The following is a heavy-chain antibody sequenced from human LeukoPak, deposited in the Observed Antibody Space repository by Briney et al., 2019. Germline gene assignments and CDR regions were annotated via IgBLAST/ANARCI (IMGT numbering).Heavy chain of an antibody. V-gene: IGHV3-7*01. CDR3: ARGARWYFGAFDI. Sequence: PGGSLRLSCAASGFTFSSYAMNWVRQAPGKGLEWVANIKQDGSEKYYVDSVKGRFTISRDNAKNSLYLQMNSLRAEDTAVYYCARGARWYFGAFDIWGQGTMVTVSS. J-gene: IGHJ3*02. D-gene: IGHD3-9*01. CDR2: IKQDGSEK. CDR1: GFTFSSYA.